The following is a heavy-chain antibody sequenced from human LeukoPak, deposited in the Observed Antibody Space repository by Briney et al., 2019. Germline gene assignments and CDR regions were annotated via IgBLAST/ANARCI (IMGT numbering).Heavy chain of an antibody. CDR2: IIPIFGTA. V-gene: IGHV1-69*13. CDR1: GGTFRSYA. D-gene: IGHD6-13*01. Sequence: ASVKVSCKASGGTFRSYAISWVRQAPGQGLEWMGGIIPIFGTAKYAQKFQGRVTIIADESTSTAYMELSSLRSEDTAVYYCARAMGYSSSWYPLDYWGQGTLVTVSS. CDR3: ARAMGYSSSWYPLDY. J-gene: IGHJ4*02.